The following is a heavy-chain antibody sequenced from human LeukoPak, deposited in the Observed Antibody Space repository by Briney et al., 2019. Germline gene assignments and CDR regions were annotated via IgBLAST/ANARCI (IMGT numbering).Heavy chain of an antibody. CDR2: INPSGGST. V-gene: IGHV1-46*03. Sequence: ASVKVSCKASGYTFTSYGINWVRQAPGQGLEWMGLINPSGGSTRYAQNFQGRVTMTRDMSTSTVYMELTSLRSEDTAVYFCTRGHCTGGTCYHFDYWGQGTLVTVSS. CDR1: GYTFTSYG. CDR3: TRGHCTGGTCYHFDY. J-gene: IGHJ4*02. D-gene: IGHD2-15*01.